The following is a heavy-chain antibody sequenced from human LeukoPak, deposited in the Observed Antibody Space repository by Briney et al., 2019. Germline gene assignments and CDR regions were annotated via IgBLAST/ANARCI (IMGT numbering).Heavy chain of an antibody. CDR1: GYTFTGYY. CDR3: ARYYYDSSGYYYYFDY. D-gene: IGHD3-22*01. Sequence: ASVKVSCKASGYTFTGYYMHWVRQAPGQGLEWMGRINPNSGGTNYAQKFLGRVTMTRDTSISKAYMELSRLRSDDTAEYYCARYYYDSSGYYYYFDYWGQGTLVTVSS. CDR2: INPNSGGT. V-gene: IGHV1-2*06. J-gene: IGHJ4*02.